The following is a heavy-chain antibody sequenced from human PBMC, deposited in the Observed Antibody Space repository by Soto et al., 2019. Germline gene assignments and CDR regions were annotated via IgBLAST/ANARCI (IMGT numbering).Heavy chain of an antibody. CDR1: GYSFTSYW. CDR3: ARHPTTPYTAMDDRYYYYGMDV. V-gene: IGHV5-10-1*01. Sequence: GESLKISCKGSGYSFTSYWISWVRQMPGKGLEWMGRIDPSDSYTNYSPSFQGDVTISADKSISTAYLQWSSLKASDTAMYYCARHPTTPYTAMDDRYYYYGMDVWGQGTTVTVSS. CDR2: IDPSDSYT. J-gene: IGHJ6*02. D-gene: IGHD5-18*01.